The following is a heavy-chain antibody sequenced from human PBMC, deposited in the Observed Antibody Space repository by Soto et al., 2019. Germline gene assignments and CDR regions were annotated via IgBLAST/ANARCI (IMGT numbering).Heavy chain of an antibody. J-gene: IGHJ4*02. CDR1: GGSISSGGYY. CDR2: IYYSGST. V-gene: IGHV4-31*03. Sequence: PSETLSLTCTVSGGSISSGGYYWSWIRQHPGKGLEWIGYIYYSGSTYYNPSLKSRVTISVDTSKNQFSLKLSSVTAADTAVYYCARWIAAAVSQYYFDYWGQGTLVTVSS. D-gene: IGHD6-13*01. CDR3: ARWIAAAVSQYYFDY.